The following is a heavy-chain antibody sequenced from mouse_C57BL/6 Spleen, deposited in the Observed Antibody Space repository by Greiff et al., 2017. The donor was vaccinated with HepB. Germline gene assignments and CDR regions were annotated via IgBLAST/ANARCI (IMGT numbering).Heavy chain of an antibody. D-gene: IGHD4-1*01. Sequence: EVKLVESGGDLVKPGGSLKLSCAASGFTFSSYGMSWVRQTPDKRLEWVATISSGGSYTYYPDSVTGRFTISRDNAKNTLYLQMSSLKSEDTAMYYCARQNWDWYFDVWGTGTTVTVSS. J-gene: IGHJ1*03. CDR1: GFTFSSYG. V-gene: IGHV5-6*01. CDR2: ISSGGSYT. CDR3: ARQNWDWYFDV.